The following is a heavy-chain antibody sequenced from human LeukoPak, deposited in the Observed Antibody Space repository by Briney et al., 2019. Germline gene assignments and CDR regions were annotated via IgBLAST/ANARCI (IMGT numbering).Heavy chain of an antibody. Sequence: PSETLSLTCTVSGGSISSYYWSWIRQPPGKGLEWIGYIYYSGSTNYNPSLKSRVTISVDTSKNHFSLKLSSVTAADTAVYYCARGSLEENWNDITGWFDPWGQGTQVTVSS. CDR1: GGSISSYY. J-gene: IGHJ5*02. CDR3: ARGSLEENWNDITGWFDP. CDR2: IYYSGST. V-gene: IGHV4-59*01. D-gene: IGHD1-1*01.